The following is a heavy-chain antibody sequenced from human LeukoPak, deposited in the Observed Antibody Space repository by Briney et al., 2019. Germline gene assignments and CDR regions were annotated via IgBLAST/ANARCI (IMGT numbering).Heavy chain of an antibody. J-gene: IGHJ4*02. CDR2: INAGDGNT. Sequence: ASVKVSCKASGYTFTSYAIHWVRQAPGQRLEWMGWINAGDGNTKYSQKFQGRVTITRDTSASTAYMELSSLRSEDTAVYYCARLGKGFYYYDSSGHGYWGQGTLVTVSS. CDR1: GYTFTSYA. V-gene: IGHV1-3*01. D-gene: IGHD3-22*01. CDR3: ARLGKGFYYYDSSGHGY.